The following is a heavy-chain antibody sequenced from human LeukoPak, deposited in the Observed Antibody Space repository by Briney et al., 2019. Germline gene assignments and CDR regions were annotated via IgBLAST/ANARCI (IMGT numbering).Heavy chain of an antibody. CDR1: GGSISSYY. J-gene: IGHJ4*02. D-gene: IGHD6-19*01. V-gene: IGHV4-4*07. CDR2: IYTSGST. Sequence: SETLSLTCTVSGGSISSYYWSWIRQPAGKGLEWIGRIYTSGSTNYNPSLRSRVTMSVDTSKNQFSLKLSSVTAADTAVYYCAREDIAVAGTGFDYWGQGTLVIVSS. CDR3: AREDIAVAGTGFDY.